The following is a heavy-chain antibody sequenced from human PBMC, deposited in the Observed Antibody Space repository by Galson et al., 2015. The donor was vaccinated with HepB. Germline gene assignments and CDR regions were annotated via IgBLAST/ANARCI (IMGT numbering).Heavy chain of an antibody. V-gene: IGHV3-21*01. J-gene: IGHJ6*02. CDR1: GFTFSSYS. D-gene: IGHD3-10*01. Sequence: SLRLSCAASGFTFSSYSMNWVRQAPGKGLEWVSSISSSSTYIYYADSVKGRFTISRDNAKNSLYLQMNSLRAEDTAVYYCARDLITMVRGVIGSMDVWGQGTTVTVSS. CDR3: ARDLITMVRGVIGSMDV. CDR2: ISSSSTYI.